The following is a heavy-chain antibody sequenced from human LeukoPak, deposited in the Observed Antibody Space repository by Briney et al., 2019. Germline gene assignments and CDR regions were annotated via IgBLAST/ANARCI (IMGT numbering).Heavy chain of an antibody. CDR3: ARGPIPRTFHY. CDR2: INTSGGRT. D-gene: IGHD3/OR15-3a*01. V-gene: IGHV1-46*03. Sequence: ASVKVSCKASGYTFTSYYMHWVRQAPGQGLEWMGIINTSGGRTIYAQKFQGRATMTRDTSMSTAYMELTYLQLKDTTTYYCARGPIPRTFHYWSRGTLITVSS. CDR1: GYTFTSYY. J-gene: IGHJ4*02.